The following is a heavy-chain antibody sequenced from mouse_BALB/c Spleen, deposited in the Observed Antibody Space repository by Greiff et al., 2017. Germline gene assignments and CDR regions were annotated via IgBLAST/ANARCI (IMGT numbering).Heavy chain of an antibody. Sequence: EVQLVESGGGLVQPGGSLKLSCAASGFTFSSYGMSWVRQTPDKRLELVATINSNGGSTYYPDSVKGRFTISRDNAKNTLYLQMSSLKSEDTAMYYCAREGYYGSSSYIDVWGAGTTVTVSS. V-gene: IGHV5-6-3*01. CDR2: INSNGGST. D-gene: IGHD1-1*01. CDR1: GFTFSSYG. J-gene: IGHJ1*01. CDR3: AREGYYGSSSYIDV.